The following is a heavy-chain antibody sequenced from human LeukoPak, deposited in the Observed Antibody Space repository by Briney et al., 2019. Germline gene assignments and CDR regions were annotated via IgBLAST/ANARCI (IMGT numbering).Heavy chain of an antibody. CDR2: ISAYSGNT. J-gene: IGHJ4*02. CDR3: ARDGPYSSSYYFDY. D-gene: IGHD6-6*01. CDR1: GYTFTSYG. V-gene: IGHV1-18*01. Sequence: ASVKVSCKASGYTFTSYGISWVRQAPGQGLEWMGWISAYSGNTNYAQKLQGRVTMTTDTSTSTAYMELRSLRSDDTAVYYCARDGPYSSSYYFDYWGQGTLVTVSS.